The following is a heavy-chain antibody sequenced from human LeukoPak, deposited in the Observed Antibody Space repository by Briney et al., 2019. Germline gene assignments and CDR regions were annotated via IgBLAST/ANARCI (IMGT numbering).Heavy chain of an antibody. CDR2: ISAYNGNT. J-gene: IGHJ4*02. Sequence: ASEKVSCKASGYTFTSYGISWVRQAPGQGLEWMGWISAYNGNTNYAQKLQGRVTMTTDTSTSTAYMELRSLRSDDTAVYYCARDWGHYYDSSGYPPFDYWGQGTLVTVSS. CDR1: GYTFTSYG. CDR3: ARDWGHYYDSSGYPPFDY. D-gene: IGHD3-22*01. V-gene: IGHV1-18*01.